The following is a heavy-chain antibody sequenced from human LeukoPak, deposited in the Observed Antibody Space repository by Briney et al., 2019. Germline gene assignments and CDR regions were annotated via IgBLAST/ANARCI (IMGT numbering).Heavy chain of an antibody. CDR2: ISSSGSTI. Sequence: GGSLRLSCAASGFASSSYEMNWVRQAPGKGLEWVSYISSSGSTIYYADSVKGRFTISRDNAKKSMYLQMNSLRAEDTAVYYCAREYGDSSGYFDPRGDYWGQGTLVTVSS. CDR1: GFASSSYE. J-gene: IGHJ4*02. D-gene: IGHD3-22*01. CDR3: AREYGDSSGYFDPRGDY. V-gene: IGHV3-48*03.